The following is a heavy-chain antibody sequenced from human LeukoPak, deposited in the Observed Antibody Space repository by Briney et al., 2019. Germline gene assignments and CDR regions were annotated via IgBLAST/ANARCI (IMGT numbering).Heavy chain of an antibody. J-gene: IGHJ4*02. CDR1: GYTFTSYD. CDR3: ARDYYDSSGPPHFDY. Sequence: GASVKVPCKASGYTFTSYDINWVRQATGQGLEWMGWMNPNSGNTGYAQKFQGRVTITRNTSISTAYMELSSLRSEDTAVYYCARDYYDSSGPPHFDYWGQGTLVTVSS. D-gene: IGHD3-22*01. V-gene: IGHV1-8*03. CDR2: MNPNSGNT.